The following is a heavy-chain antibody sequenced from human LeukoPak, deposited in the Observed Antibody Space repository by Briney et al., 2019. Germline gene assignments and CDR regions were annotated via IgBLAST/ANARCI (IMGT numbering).Heavy chain of an antibody. J-gene: IGHJ5*02. D-gene: IGHD3-9*01. CDR1: GGSFSGYY. CDR2: IYYSGST. Sequence: TSETLSLTCAVYGGSFSGYYWSWIRQPPGKGLEWIGSIYYSGSTYYNPSLKSRVTISVDTSKNQFSLKLSSVTAADTAVYYCARDLTGYYTVVNWFDPWGQGTLVTVSS. CDR3: ARDLTGYYTVVNWFDP. V-gene: IGHV4-34*01.